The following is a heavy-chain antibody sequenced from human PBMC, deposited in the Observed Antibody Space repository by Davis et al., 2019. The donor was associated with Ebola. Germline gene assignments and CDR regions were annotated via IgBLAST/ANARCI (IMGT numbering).Heavy chain of an antibody. CDR1: GYTFTNSD. Sequence: AASVKVSCKASGYTFTNSDMNWVRQAPGQGLEWMGWISTTTGTPTYAQGFTGRFVFSLDTSVSTAYLQIGGLKAEDTAVYYCARAGELDYWGQGTLVTVSS. CDR3: ARAGELDY. V-gene: IGHV7-4-1*01. D-gene: IGHD1-14*01. CDR2: ISTTTGTP. J-gene: IGHJ4*02.